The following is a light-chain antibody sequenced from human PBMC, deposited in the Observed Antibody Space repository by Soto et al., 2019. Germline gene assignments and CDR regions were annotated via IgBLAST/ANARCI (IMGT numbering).Light chain of an antibody. J-gene: IGKJ4*01. CDR3: HKYNHAPT. CDR1: QAISSY. Sequence: DIQLTQSPSSLSASVGDRVTITCRASQAISSYLASYQQKPGKVPELLIYATSTLQSGAPSRFSGSGSGTDFTLTISSLQPEDVATYYCHKYNHAPTFGGGTKVEIK. V-gene: IGKV1-27*01. CDR2: ATS.